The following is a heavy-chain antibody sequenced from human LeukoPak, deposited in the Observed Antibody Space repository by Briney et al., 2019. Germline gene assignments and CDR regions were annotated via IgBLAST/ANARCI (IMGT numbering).Heavy chain of an antibody. Sequence: GGSLRLSCAASGFTFSSYSMNWVRQAPGKGLEWVSYISSSSSTIYYADYVKGRFTISRDKAKTSLYLQMNTLRAEDTAVYYCARDSSSYDVDYWGQGTLVTVSS. D-gene: IGHD6-6*01. V-gene: IGHV3-48*01. CDR3: ARDSSSYDVDY. J-gene: IGHJ4*02. CDR1: GFTFSSYS. CDR2: ISSSSSTI.